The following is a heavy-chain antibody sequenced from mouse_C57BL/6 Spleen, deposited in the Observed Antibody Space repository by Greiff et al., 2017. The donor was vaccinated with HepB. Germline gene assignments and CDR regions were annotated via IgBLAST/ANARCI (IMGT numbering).Heavy chain of an antibody. CDR3: ERSRYDRPGD. CDR2: IYPGSGST. Sequence: VQLQQPGAELVKPGASVKMSCKASGYTFTSYWITWVKQRPGQGLEWIGDIYPGSGSTNYNEKFKSKATLTVDTSSSTAYMHLSSLTSEDSAVYYCERSRYDRPGDWGQGTTLTVSS. J-gene: IGHJ2*01. CDR1: GYTFTSYW. D-gene: IGHD2-3*01. V-gene: IGHV1-55*01.